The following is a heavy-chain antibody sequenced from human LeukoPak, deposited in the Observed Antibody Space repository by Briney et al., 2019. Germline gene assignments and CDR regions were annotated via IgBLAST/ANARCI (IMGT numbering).Heavy chain of an antibody. V-gene: IGHV3-23*01. CDR3: AKDSITMIVPRDY. J-gene: IGHJ4*02. Sequence: PSETLSLTCAVYGGSFSGYYWSWVRQAPGKGLEWVSAISGSGGSTYYADSVKGRFTISRDNSKNTLYLQMNSLRAEDTALYYCAKDSITMIVPRDYWGQGTLVTVSS. CDR1: GGSFSGYY. CDR2: ISGSGGST. D-gene: IGHD3-22*01.